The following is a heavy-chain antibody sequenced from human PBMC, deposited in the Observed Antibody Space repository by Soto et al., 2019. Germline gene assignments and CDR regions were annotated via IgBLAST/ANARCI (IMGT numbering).Heavy chain of an antibody. CDR1: GFTFSSYG. Sequence: QVQLVESGGGVVQPGRSLRLSCAASGFTFSSYGMHWVRQAPGKGLEWVAFISYDGSNKYSADSVKGRFTISRDNSKNTLYLQMNSLRAEDTAVYYCEKVTGASGSYYLPFDYWGQGTLVTVSS. V-gene: IGHV3-30*18. CDR3: EKVTGASGSYYLPFDY. J-gene: IGHJ4*02. D-gene: IGHD3-10*01. CDR2: ISYDGSNK.